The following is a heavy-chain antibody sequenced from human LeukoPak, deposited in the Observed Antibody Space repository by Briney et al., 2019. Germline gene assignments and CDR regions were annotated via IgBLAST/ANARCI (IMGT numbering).Heavy chain of an antibody. J-gene: IGHJ4*02. D-gene: IGHD3-10*01. CDR1: GFTFSSYW. CDR2: ISTDGSST. V-gene: IGHV3-74*01. CDR3: ARDFLWGSGSR. Sequence: GGSLRLSCAASGFTFSSYWMHWVRQAPGKGLVWVSRISTDGSSTSYADFVKGRFTISRDNAKNTLFLQMNSLRAEDTAVYYCARDFLWGSGSRWGQGTLVTVSS.